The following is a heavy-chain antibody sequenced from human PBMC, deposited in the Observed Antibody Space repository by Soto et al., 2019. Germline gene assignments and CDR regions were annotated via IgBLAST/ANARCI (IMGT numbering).Heavy chain of an antibody. CDR2: ISGSGGST. D-gene: IGHD3-22*01. CDR3: AKDRRYYDSSSYDAFDI. V-gene: IGHV3-23*01. Sequence: GGSLRLSCAASGFTFSSYAMSWVRQAPGKGLEWVSAISGSGGSTYYADSVKGRFTISRDNSKNTLYLQMNSLRAEDTAVYYCAKDRRYYDSSSYDAFDIWGQGTMVTVSS. CDR1: GFTFSSYA. J-gene: IGHJ3*02.